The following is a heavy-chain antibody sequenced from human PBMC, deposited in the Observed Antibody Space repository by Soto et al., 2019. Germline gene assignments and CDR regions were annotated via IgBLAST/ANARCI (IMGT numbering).Heavy chain of an antibody. J-gene: IGHJ5*02. V-gene: IGHV4-34*01. CDR2: INHSGST. Sequence: SETLYLTCAVYGGSFSGYYWSWIRQPPGKGLEWIGEINHSGSTNYNPSLKSRVTISVDTSKNQFSLKLSSVTAADTAVYYCAREEYSVVVPAAKSGNWFDPWGQGTLVTVSS. D-gene: IGHD2-2*01. CDR1: GGSFSGYY. CDR3: AREEYSVVVPAAKSGNWFDP.